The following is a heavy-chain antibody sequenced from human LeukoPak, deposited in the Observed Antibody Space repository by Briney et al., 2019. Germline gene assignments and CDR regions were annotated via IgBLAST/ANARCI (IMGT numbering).Heavy chain of an antibody. V-gene: IGHV4-34*01. CDR1: GGSFSGYY. J-gene: IGHJ4*02. Sequence: SETLSLTCAVYGGSFSGYYWSWIRQPPGKGLEWIGEINHSGSTNYNPSLKSRVTISVDTSKNQFSLKLSSVTAADTAVYYCARGPRQNSSFYVWGQGTLVNVSS. D-gene: IGHD6-19*01. CDR2: INHSGST. CDR3: ARGPRQNSSFYV.